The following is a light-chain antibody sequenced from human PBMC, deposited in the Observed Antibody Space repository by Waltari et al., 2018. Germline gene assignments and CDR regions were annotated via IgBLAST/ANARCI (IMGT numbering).Light chain of an antibody. V-gene: IGLV2-23*01. Sequence: QSALTQPASVSGSPGHTITISCTGTSSNVGSYNLVSWYQQHPGKAPTLMIYEDIKRPSGVSHRFSGSKSGNTASLTISGLQAEDEADYYCCSYAPTYSYVFGTGTKVTVL. J-gene: IGLJ1*01. CDR2: EDI. CDR1: SSNVGSYNL. CDR3: CSYAPTYSYV.